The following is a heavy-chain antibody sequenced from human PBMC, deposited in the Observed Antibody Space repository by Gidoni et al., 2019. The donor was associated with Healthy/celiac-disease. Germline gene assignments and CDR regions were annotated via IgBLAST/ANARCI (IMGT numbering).Heavy chain of an antibody. CDR1: GGSISSSSYY. CDR3: ARPRGYSYGYIDY. J-gene: IGHJ4*02. V-gene: IGHV4-39*01. D-gene: IGHD5-18*01. Sequence: QLQLQESGPGLVKPSETLSLTCTVSGGSISSSSYYWGWIRPPPGKGLEWIGSIYYSGSTYYNPSLKSRVTISVDTSKNQFSLKLSSVTAADTAVYYCARPRGYSYGYIDYWGQGTLVTVSS. CDR2: IYYSGST.